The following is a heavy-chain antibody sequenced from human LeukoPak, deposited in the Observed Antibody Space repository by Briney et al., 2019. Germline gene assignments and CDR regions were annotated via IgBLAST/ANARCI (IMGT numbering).Heavy chain of an antibody. J-gene: IGHJ4*02. CDR1: GFTFSSYW. Sequence: GGSLRLSCAASGFTFSSYWMSWVRQASGKGLEWVGRIRSKANSYATAYAASVKGRFTISRDDSKNTAYLQMNSLKTEDTAVYYCTRAGRYYDPFDYWGQGTLVTVSS. CDR2: IRSKANSYAT. V-gene: IGHV3-73*01. CDR3: TRAGRYYDPFDY. D-gene: IGHD3-22*01.